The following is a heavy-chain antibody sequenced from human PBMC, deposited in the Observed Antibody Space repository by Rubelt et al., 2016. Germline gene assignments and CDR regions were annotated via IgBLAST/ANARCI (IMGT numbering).Heavy chain of an antibody. V-gene: IGHV3-48*04. CDR2: ISSSSSTI. D-gene: IGHD1-26*01. CDR3: ARDGEVGPEYFQH. CDR1: GFTFSSYA. Sequence: EVQLLESGGGLVQPGGSLRLSCAASGFTFSSYAMSWVRQAPGKGLEWVSYISSSSSTIYYEDSVKGRFTLARENAKNSLLLQMNSLRAEDTAVYYCARDGEVGPEYFQHWGQGTLVTVSS. J-gene: IGHJ1*01.